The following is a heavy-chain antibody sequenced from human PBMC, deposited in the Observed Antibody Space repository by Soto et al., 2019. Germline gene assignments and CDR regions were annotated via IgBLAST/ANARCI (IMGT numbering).Heavy chain of an antibody. D-gene: IGHD6-13*01. V-gene: IGHV3-30*18. CDR2: ISYDGSNK. CDR1: GFTFSSYG. CDR3: AKDPRPIAAAGYYGMDV. Sequence: GGSLRLSCAASGFTFSSYGMHWVRQAPGKGLEWVAVISYDGSNKYYADSVKGRFTISRDNSKNTLYLQMNSLRAEDTAVYYCAKDPRPIAAAGYYGMDVWGQGTTVTVSS. J-gene: IGHJ6*02.